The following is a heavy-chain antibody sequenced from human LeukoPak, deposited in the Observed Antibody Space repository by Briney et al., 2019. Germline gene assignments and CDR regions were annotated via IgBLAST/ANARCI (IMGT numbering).Heavy chain of an antibody. CDR3: ARGQRTYYDFWSGYPSY. J-gene: IGHJ4*02. CDR1: GYTLTELS. Sequence: ASVKVSCKVSGYTLTELSMHWVRQAPGKGLEWMGGFDPEDGETIYAQKFQGRVTMTEDTSTDTAYMELRSLRSDDTAVYYCARGQRTYYDFWSGYPSYWGQGTLVTVSS. CDR2: FDPEDGET. V-gene: IGHV1-24*01. D-gene: IGHD3-3*01.